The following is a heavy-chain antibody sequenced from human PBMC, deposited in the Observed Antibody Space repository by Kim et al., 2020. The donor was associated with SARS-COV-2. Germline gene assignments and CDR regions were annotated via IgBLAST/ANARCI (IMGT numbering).Heavy chain of an antibody. Sequence: GGSLRLSCAASGFTFSNYGMRWVRQAPGKGLEWVAVIWYNGDSKYYADSVKGRFTISRDSSKNTLDLQMNSLRAEDTAVYDCAKDGGRSYEILTGFVYYYYGMDVWGQGTTVTVSS. CDR2: IWYNGDSK. V-gene: IGHV3-33*06. D-gene: IGHD3-9*01. J-gene: IGHJ6*02. CDR1: GFTFSNYG. CDR3: AKDGGRSYEILTGFVYYYYGMDV.